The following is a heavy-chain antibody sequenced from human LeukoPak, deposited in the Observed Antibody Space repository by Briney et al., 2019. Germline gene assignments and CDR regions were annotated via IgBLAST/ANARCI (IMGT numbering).Heavy chain of an antibody. D-gene: IGHD3-3*01. J-gene: IGHJ4*02. CDR3: ARSSVRFFDY. V-gene: IGHV3-53*01. CDR2: IYSSGST. CDR1: GFTVSSNY. Sequence: GGSLRLSCAASGFTVSSNYMSWVRQAPGKGLEWVSVIYSSGSTYYADSVKGRFTISRDNSKNTLYLQMNSLRAEDTAVYYCARSSVRFFDYWGQGTLVTVSS.